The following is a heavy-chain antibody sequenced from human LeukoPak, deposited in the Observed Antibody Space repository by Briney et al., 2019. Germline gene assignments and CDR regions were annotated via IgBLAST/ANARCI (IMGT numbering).Heavy chain of an antibody. J-gene: IGHJ4*02. CDR3: ARVTYYHILTGSYSGGDFDH. D-gene: IGHD3-9*01. Sequence: ASVKVSCKASGYTFTSYDINWVRQASGQGLEWMGWVNPNSGNTGYAQQFQGRVTMPRDTSISTAYMELSSLSSEDTAVYYCARVTYYHILTGSYSGGDFDHWGQGTLVTGPS. CDR1: GYTFTSYD. CDR2: VNPNSGNT. V-gene: IGHV1-8*01.